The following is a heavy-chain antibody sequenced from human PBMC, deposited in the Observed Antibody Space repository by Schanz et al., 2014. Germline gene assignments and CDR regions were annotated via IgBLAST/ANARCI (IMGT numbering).Heavy chain of an antibody. CDR1: GITFSIYG. V-gene: IGHV3-23*04. Sequence: EVQLVESGGGLAQPGGSLRLSCAASGITFSIYGMSWVRQAPGKGLEWVSLVSASGGGPFYADSVKGRFTISRDNSKNTLDLQMNSLRAEDTAIYYCAKDLAAVGVFDYWGQGTLVTVSS. CDR3: AKDLAAVGVFDY. D-gene: IGHD6-13*01. J-gene: IGHJ4*02. CDR2: VSASGGGP.